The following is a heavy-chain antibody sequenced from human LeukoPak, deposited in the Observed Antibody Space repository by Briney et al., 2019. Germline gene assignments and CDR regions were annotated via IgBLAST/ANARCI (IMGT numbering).Heavy chain of an antibody. CDR2: IYTSGST. CDR3: ASHLWSYYYDSPSYYYYYMDV. V-gene: IGHV4-61*02. J-gene: IGHJ6*03. CDR1: GCSISSGSYY. Sequence: KPSETLSLTCTVSGCSISSGSYYWSWIRQPAGKGLEWIGRIYTSGSTNYNPSLKSRVAISVDTSKNQFSLKLSSVTAADTAVYYCASHLWSYYYDSPSYYYYYMDVWGKGTTVTISS. D-gene: IGHD3-22*01.